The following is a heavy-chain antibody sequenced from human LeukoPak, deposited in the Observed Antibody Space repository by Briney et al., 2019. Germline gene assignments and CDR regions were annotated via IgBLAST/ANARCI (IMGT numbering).Heavy chain of an antibody. CDR2: VNYRGNT. CDR1: GGSISDYY. J-gene: IGHJ4*02. V-gene: IGHV4-59*08. CDR3: ARLNVLNNSVLHHFDR. D-gene: IGHD1/OR15-1a*01. Sequence: RSSETLSLTCTVSGGSISDYYWSWISQTPGKGLEWVAYVNYRGNTDYNPSLKSRVTISVDTSQNHFSLKLNSVTAADTAVYYCARLNVLNNSVLHHFDRWGQGTLVTVSS.